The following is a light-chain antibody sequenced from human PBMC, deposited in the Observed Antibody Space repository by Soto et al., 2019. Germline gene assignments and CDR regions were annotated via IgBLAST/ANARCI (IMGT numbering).Light chain of an antibody. Sequence: DIQMTQSPSSLSASVGDRVTITCQASQDISNYLNWYQQKPGKAPKILIYDASVLEAGVPSRFIGGGSGTPFTPTISSLQAGDVETYFCQLFDNLPLTFGGGTKV. CDR1: QDISNY. CDR2: DAS. V-gene: IGKV1-33*01. J-gene: IGKJ4*01. CDR3: QLFDNLPLT.